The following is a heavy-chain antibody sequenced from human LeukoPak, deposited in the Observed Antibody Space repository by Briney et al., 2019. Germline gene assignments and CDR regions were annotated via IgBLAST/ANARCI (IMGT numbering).Heavy chain of an antibody. CDR2: IYPGDSDT. Sequence: GXSLKISCKGSGSRFTSYWIGGVRQMPGKGLEGMGIIYPGDSDTRYSPSCEGQVTISADKCSRTAYLQWSSLKASDTAMYYCARRRYCSSTSCYAGFGYWGQGTLVTVSS. D-gene: IGHD2-2*01. J-gene: IGHJ4*02. V-gene: IGHV5-51*01. CDR3: ARRRYCSSTSCYAGFGY. CDR1: GSRFTSYW.